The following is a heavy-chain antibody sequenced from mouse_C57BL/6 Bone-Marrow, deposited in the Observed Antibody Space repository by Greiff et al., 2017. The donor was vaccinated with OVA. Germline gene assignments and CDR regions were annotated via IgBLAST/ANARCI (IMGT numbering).Heavy chain of an antibody. D-gene: IGHD2-1*01. J-gene: IGHJ2*01. CDR3: TSYGNFDY. CDR1: GFNITDDY. Sequence: VQLQQSGAELVRPGASVKLSCTASGFNITDDYMHWVKQRPEQGLEWIGWIDPENGDTEYASKFQGKATITADTSSNTAYLHLSSLTSEDTSVYYCTSYGNFDYWGQGTTLTVSS. CDR2: IDPENGDT. V-gene: IGHV14-4*01.